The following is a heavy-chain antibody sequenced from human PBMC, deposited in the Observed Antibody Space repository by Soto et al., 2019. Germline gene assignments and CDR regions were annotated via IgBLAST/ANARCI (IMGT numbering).Heavy chain of an antibody. CDR1: GFTFSSYA. D-gene: IGHD2-2*03. CDR2: ISYDGANK. V-gene: IGHV3-30-3*01. J-gene: IGHJ6*02. CDR3: ARGGYCNSTSCYRCGLDV. Sequence: QVQLVESGGGVVQPGRSLRLSCAASGFTFSSYAMHWVRQAPGKGLEWVAVISYDGANKYYADSVKGRFTISRDSSKKTLHLQMNSLRAEDTAVYFCARGGYCNSTSCYRCGLDVWGQGTTVTVSS.